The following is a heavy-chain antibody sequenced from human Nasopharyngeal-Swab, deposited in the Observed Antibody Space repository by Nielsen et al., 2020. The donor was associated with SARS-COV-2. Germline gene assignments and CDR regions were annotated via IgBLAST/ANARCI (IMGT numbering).Heavy chain of an antibody. D-gene: IGHD2-15*01. V-gene: IGHV4-4*07. CDR2: IYTSGST. CDR1: GGSISSYY. Sequence: SETLSLTCTVSGGSISSYYWSWIRQPAGKGLEWIGRIYTSGSTNYNPSLKSRVTMSVDTSKNQFPLKLSSVTAADTAVYYCARDRGYCSGGSCYNWFDPWGQGTLVTVSS. J-gene: IGHJ5*02. CDR3: ARDRGYCSGGSCYNWFDP.